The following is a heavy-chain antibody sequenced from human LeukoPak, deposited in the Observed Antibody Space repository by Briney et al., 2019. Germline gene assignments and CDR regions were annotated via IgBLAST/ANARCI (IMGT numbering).Heavy chain of an antibody. CDR3: ARKNDFDI. CDR1: GGSIISAH. Sequence: SETLSLTCSVSGGSIISAHWESSRPPPGEGLEWVGCIYYSGNTYYNPSLKSRVTISVDMAKNQFSLRLTSVTAADTAVYYCARKNDFDIWGQGTLVTVSS. J-gene: IGHJ3*02. D-gene: IGHD2/OR15-2a*01. CDR2: IYYSGNT. V-gene: IGHV4-59*01.